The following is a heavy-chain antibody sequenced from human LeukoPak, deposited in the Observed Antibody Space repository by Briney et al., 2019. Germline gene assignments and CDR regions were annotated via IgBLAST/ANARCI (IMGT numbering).Heavy chain of an antibody. CDR3: AKDILAAGLFFDY. CDR2: IKQDGSEK. J-gene: IGHJ4*02. Sequence: GGSLRLSCAASGFTFSSYWMSWVRQAPGKGLEWVANIKQDGSEKYYVDSVKGRFTISRDDARNSLYLQMNSLTAEDTAVYYCAKDILAAGLFFDYWGQGTLVTVSS. D-gene: IGHD6-13*01. V-gene: IGHV3-7*03. CDR1: GFTFSSYW.